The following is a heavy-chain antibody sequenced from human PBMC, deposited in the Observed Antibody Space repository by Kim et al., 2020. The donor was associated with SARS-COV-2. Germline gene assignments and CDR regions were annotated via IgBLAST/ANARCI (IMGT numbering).Heavy chain of an antibody. J-gene: IGHJ6*02. CDR2: IYYSGST. CDR1: GGSISSYY. CDR3: ARDGGIAAAGTHYYYYGMDV. D-gene: IGHD6-13*01. Sequence: SQTLSLTCTVSGGSISSYYWSWIRQPPGKGLEWIGYIYYSGSTNYNPSLKSRVTISVDTSKNQFSLKLSSVTAADTAVYYCARDGGIAAAGTHYYYYGMDVWGQGTTVTVSS. V-gene: IGHV4-59*01.